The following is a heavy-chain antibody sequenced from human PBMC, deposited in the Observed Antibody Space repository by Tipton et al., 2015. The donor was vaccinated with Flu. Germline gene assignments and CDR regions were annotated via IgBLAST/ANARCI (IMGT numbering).Heavy chain of an antibody. V-gene: IGHV4-31*03. CDR2: IRHSGKT. D-gene: IGHD3-10*02. Sequence: TLSLTCSVSGDSITRGGHYWSWLRHLPGKGLEWIGHIRHSGKTFYNPSLESRLTMSVDTSNNQFFLKLTSATAADTAVYYCARLSDAARAVIAVRGYYLDRWGQGTLVSVSS. CDR1: GDSITRGGHY. CDR3: ARLSDAARAVIAVRGYYLDR. J-gene: IGHJ4*02.